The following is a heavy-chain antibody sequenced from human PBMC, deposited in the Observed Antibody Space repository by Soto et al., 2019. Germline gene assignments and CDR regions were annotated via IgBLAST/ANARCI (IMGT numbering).Heavy chain of an antibody. CDR3: AREDGSGSYRPPYASP. Sequence: GGSLRLSCAASGFTFSSYSMNWVRQAPGKGLEWVSSISSSSSYIYYADSVKGRFTISRDNAKNSLYLQMNSLRAEDTAVYYCAREDGSGSYRPPYASPWGQGTLVTVSS. CDR1: GFTFSSYS. J-gene: IGHJ5*02. D-gene: IGHD3-10*01. CDR2: ISSSSSYI. V-gene: IGHV3-21*01.